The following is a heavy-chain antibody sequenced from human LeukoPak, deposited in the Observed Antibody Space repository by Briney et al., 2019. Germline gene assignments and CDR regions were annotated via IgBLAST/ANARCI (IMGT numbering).Heavy chain of an antibody. CDR1: GGSFSGHY. CDR3: ARADIVVVPAAKDDAFDI. D-gene: IGHD2-2*01. V-gene: IGHV4-34*01. CDR2: INHSGST. Sequence: SETLSLTCAVYGGSFSGHYWSWVRQSPEKGLEWIGEINHSGSTNYNPSLKSRFTISVDTSKNQFSLRLNSVTAADTAVYYCARADIVVVPAAKDDAFDIWGQGTMVTVSS. J-gene: IGHJ3*02.